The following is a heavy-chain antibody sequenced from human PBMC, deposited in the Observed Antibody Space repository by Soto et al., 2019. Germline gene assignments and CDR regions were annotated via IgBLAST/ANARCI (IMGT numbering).Heavy chain of an antibody. J-gene: IGHJ6*02. V-gene: IGHV5-10-1*01. Sequence: GESLKISCKGSGYSFTSYWIGWVRQMPGKGLEWMGRIYPSDSYTSYSPSFQGHVTISRDNAENMLYLQMNSLRADDTAVYYCAKDVANGGSCCPYYYSMDVWGQGTTVTVSS. D-gene: IGHD2-15*01. CDR3: AKDVANGGSCCPYYYSMDV. CDR2: IYPSDSYT. CDR1: GYSFTSYW.